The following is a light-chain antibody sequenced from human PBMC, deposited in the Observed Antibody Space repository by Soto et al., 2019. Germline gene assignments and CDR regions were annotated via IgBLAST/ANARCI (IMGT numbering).Light chain of an antibody. CDR1: SSDVGGYNY. V-gene: IGLV2-14*01. CDR2: DVS. J-gene: IGLJ1*01. Sequence: QSALTQPASVSGSPGQSITISCTGTSSDVGGYNYVCWYQQHPGKAPKLVISDVSNRPSGVSDRFSGSKSGNTASLTISGLQGEDEADYYCSSYTSSSSYVLGTGTKLTVL. CDR3: SSYTSSSSYV.